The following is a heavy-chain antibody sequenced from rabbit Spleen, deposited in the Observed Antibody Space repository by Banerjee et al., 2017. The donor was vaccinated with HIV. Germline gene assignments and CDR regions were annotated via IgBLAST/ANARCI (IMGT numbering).Heavy chain of an antibody. CDR2: IYTGSTGTI. J-gene: IGHJ3*01. D-gene: IGHD3-3*01. V-gene: IGHV1S40*01. CDR1: GFSFSSGYD. CDR3: ARNFAL. Sequence: QSLEESGGDLVKPGASLTLTCTVSGFSFSSGYDMCWVRQAPGKGLEWIGCIYTGSTGTIDYASWAKGRFTISKTSSTTVTLQMTSLTAADTATYFCARNFALWGQGTLVTVS.